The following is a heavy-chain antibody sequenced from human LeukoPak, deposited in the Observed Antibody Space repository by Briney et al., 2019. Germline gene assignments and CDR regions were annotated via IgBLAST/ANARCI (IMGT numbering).Heavy chain of an antibody. Sequence: PSETLSLTCAVYGGSFSGYYWSWIRQPPGKGLEWIGEINHSGSTNYNLSLKSRVTISVDTSKNQFSLKLSSVTAADTAVYYCARVTMIVVVNWFDPWGQGTLVTVSS. CDR3: ARVTMIVVVNWFDP. D-gene: IGHD3-22*01. V-gene: IGHV4-34*01. J-gene: IGHJ5*02. CDR1: GGSFSGYY. CDR2: INHSGST.